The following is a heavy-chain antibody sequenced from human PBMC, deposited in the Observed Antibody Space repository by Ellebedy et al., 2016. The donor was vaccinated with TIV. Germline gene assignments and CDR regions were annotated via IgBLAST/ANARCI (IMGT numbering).Heavy chain of an antibody. Sequence: GESLKISCAASGFSFSSHVMSWVRQAPGKGLEWVAVISPSGDWTSYADSVRGRFTISRDNSKDTVELQMNSLRVDDTGIYYCARRGFGEVVFDNWGQGTLVTVSS. D-gene: IGHD3-10*01. J-gene: IGHJ4*02. CDR3: ARRGFGEVVFDN. CDR2: ISPSGDWT. CDR1: GFSFSSHV. V-gene: IGHV3-23*01.